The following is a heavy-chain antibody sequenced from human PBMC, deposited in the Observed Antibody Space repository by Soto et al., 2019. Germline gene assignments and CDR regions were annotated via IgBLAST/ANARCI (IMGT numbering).Heavy chain of an antibody. CDR3: ARRRRYATSQYYFDY. Sequence: QITLMESGPTLVKPTQTLTLTCTLSGFSISTNGVGVGWIRQPPGKALEWLALIYWDDEKRYSPSLKSRLTITKYTSKNQVVLTMTNLDPVDTATYYCARRRRYATSQYYFDYWGQGTLVTVSS. CDR1: GFSISTNGVG. D-gene: IGHD1-26*01. V-gene: IGHV2-5*02. CDR2: IYWDDEK. J-gene: IGHJ4*02.